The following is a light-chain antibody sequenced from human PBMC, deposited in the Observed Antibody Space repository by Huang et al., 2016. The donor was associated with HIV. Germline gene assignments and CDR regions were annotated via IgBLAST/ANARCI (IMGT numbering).Light chain of an antibody. J-gene: IGKJ2*01. V-gene: IGKV3-11*01. CDR1: KSVGTY. CDR2: DAS. Sequence: EVVLTQSQATLFLSLRQRVTRSCRASKSVGTYLAWDQQKPGQPPRLLIYDASDRATGIPARFSGSGSGTDFTLTISTLEPEDFALYYCQQRGSWPRTFGQGTKLEIK. CDR3: QQRGSWPRT.